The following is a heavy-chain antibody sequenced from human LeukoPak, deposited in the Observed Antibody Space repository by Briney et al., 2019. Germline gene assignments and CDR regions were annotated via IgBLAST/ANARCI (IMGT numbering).Heavy chain of an antibody. Sequence: ASVKVSCKASGGTFSSYAISWVRQAPGQGLEWMGRIIPILGIANYAQKFQGRVTITADKSTSTAYMELSSLRSEDTAVYYCASLIGSPRYYYYGMDVWGQGTTVTVSS. D-gene: IGHD1-1*01. V-gene: IGHV1-69*04. CDR1: GGTFSSYA. J-gene: IGHJ6*02. CDR2: IIPILGIA. CDR3: ASLIGSPRYYYYGMDV.